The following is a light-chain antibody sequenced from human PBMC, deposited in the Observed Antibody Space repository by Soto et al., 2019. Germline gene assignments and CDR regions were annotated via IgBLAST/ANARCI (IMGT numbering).Light chain of an antibody. CDR1: QNIRNN. Sequence: EVVMTQSPASLSVSPGERVTLSCRASQNIRNNLAWYQQKPGQSPRILISGASTREAGVPGRFSGSGSGTEFTLIISSLQSEDFAIYYCQQYNNWPPWTFGQGTKV. V-gene: IGKV3-15*01. J-gene: IGKJ1*01. CDR3: QQYNNWPPWT. CDR2: GAS.